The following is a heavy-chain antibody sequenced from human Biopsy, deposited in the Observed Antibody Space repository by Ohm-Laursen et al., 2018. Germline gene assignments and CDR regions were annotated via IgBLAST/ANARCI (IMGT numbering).Heavy chain of an antibody. J-gene: IGHJ4*02. V-gene: IGHV1-8*01. Sequence: SVKVSCKAYGYTFTSHDINWVRQATGQGLEWMGWMSPNTGNTVYAQRFQDRVTMTSDTSTGTAYMGLTSLTSDDTAVYFCAGWEATLGRSLDSWGQGTLVAVSS. CDR1: GYTFTSHD. CDR3: AGWEATLGRSLDS. CDR2: MSPNTGNT. D-gene: IGHD1-26*01.